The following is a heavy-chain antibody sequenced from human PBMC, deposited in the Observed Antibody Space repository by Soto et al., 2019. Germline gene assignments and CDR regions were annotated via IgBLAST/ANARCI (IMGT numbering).Heavy chain of an antibody. CDR1: GYTFTSQS. V-gene: IGHV1-3*01. D-gene: IGHD3-9*01. CDR3: ARDGKYYDILTGYYYGMDV. Sequence: ASVKVSCKASGYTFTSQSMLWGRQAPGQRHGWMGWINAGKRITKYSQKFQGRVTITRDTSASTAYMELSSLRSEDTAVYYCARDGKYYDILTGYYYGMDVWGQGTTVTVSS. J-gene: IGHJ6*02. CDR2: INAGKRIT.